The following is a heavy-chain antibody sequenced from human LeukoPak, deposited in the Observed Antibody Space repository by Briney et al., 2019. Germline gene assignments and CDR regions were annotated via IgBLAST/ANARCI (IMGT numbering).Heavy chain of an antibody. CDR1: GYTFTSYD. J-gene: IGHJ5*02. CDR2: MNPNSGNT. D-gene: IGHD1-26*01. Sequence: ASVKVSCKASGYTFTSYDINWVRQATGQGLEWMGWMNPNSGNTGYAQKFQGRVTMTRNTSISTAYMELSSLRSEDTAVYYCALGYSGSYVGWFDPWGQGTLVTVSS. V-gene: IGHV1-8*01. CDR3: ALGYSGSYVGWFDP.